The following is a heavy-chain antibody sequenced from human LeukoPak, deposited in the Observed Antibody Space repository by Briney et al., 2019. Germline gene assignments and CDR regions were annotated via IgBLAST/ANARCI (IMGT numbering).Heavy chain of an antibody. CDR2: IRYDGSNK. J-gene: IGHJ4*02. D-gene: IGHD6-19*01. Sequence: SGGSLRLSCAASGFTFSSYGMHWVRQAPGKGLEWVAFIRYDGSNKYYADSVKGRFTISRDNSKNTLYLQMNSLRAEDTAVYYCAKSGSGWYQGGSDFDYCGQGTLVTVSS. CDR3: AKSGSGWYQGGSDFDY. CDR1: GFTFSSYG. V-gene: IGHV3-30*02.